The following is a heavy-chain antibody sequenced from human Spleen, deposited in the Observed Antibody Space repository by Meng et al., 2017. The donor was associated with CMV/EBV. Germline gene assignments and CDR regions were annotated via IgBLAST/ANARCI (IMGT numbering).Heavy chain of an antibody. J-gene: IGHJ6*02. CDR1: SYTFTSNG. CDR3: ARGGMRDYYYYATDV. Sequence: ASVRSSCKPFSYTFTSNGISWVRQDPGQGLEWMGWISSYNGNTNYAQKLQGRVTMITDTSTSTAYMELRSLRSDDAAVYYCARGGMRDYYYYATDVWGQGTTVTVSS. V-gene: IGHV1-18*01. D-gene: IGHD5-12*01. CDR2: ISSYNGNT.